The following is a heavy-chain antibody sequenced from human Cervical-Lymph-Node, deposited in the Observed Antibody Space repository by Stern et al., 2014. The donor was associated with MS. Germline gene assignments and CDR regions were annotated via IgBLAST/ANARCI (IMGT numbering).Heavy chain of an antibody. CDR1: GGTFNVYA. CDR3: ARDGRHRDNYGLDV. J-gene: IGHJ6*02. D-gene: IGHD2-15*01. CDR2: IFPIFGTA. V-gene: IGHV1-69*06. Sequence: VQLVQSGAEVKKPGSSVKVSCQASGGTFNVYAINWLRQAPGQGLEWMGGIFPIFGTANYAQKFQGRVTITTDKSTKTSSMQLSSLRSNDTAVYYCARDGRHRDNYGLDVWGQGTTVIVSS.